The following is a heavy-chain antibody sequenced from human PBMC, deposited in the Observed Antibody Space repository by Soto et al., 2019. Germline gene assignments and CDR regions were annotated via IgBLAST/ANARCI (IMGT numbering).Heavy chain of an antibody. CDR2: ISGSGSNT. J-gene: IGHJ4*02. CDR3: AIDRATFDY. Sequence: GGSLRLSCAASGFTFTSYAMSWVRLTPGKGLEWVSAISGSGSNTFYADSVRGRFTISRDNSKNTVFLQMNNLRAEDTAVYFCAIDRATFDYWGQGTRVTVSS. CDR1: GFTFTSYA. D-gene: IGHD1-26*01. V-gene: IGHV3-23*01.